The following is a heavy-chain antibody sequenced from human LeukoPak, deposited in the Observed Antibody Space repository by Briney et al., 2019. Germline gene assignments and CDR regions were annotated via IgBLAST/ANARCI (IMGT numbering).Heavy chain of an antibody. CDR3: ASSNLGTVTTYLY. Sequence: YXXSXXRQPPGKGLEWIGEINHSGSTNYNPSLKSRVTISVETSKNQFSLKLSSVTAADTAVYYCASSNLGTVTTYLYWGQGTLVTVSS. J-gene: IGHJ4*02. V-gene: IGHV4-34*01. CDR2: INHSGST. CDR1: YX. D-gene: IGHD4-11*01.